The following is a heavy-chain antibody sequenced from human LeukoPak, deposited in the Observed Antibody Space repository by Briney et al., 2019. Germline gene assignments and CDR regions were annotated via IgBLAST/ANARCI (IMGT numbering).Heavy chain of an antibody. CDR2: IYYSGST. CDR1: GGSISSYY. D-gene: IGHD5-24*01. Sequence: PSETLSLTCTVSGGSISSYYWSWIRQPPGKGLEWIGYIYYSGSTNYNPSLKSRVTISVDTSKNQFSLKLSSVTAADTAVYYCAEAGETATPPTNWGQGTLVTVSS. V-gene: IGHV4-59*01. CDR3: AEAGETATPPTN. J-gene: IGHJ4*02.